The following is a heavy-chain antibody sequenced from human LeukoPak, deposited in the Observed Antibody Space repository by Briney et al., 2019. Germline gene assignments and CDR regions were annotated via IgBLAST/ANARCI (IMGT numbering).Heavy chain of an antibody. Sequence: GRSLRLSCAASGFTFDDYAMHWLRQAPGKDLEGVSGISWNSGSIDYADSVKGRFTIHSDNDKNSLYLQMNRLRAEDTALYYCAKGEWGSSGYCCSLDYWGQGTLVTVSS. CDR2: ISWNSGSI. CDR1: GFTFDDYA. V-gene: IGHV3-9*01. J-gene: IGHJ4*02. CDR3: AKGEWGSSGYCCSLDY. D-gene: IGHD3-22*01.